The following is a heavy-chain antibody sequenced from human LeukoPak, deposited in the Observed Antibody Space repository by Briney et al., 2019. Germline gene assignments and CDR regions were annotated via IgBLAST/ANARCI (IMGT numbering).Heavy chain of an antibody. D-gene: IGHD3-22*01. J-gene: IGHJ3*02. V-gene: IGHV3-49*03. CDR3: TRDVDYYDSSGYYPADI. CDR1: GFTFGDYA. CDR2: IRSKAYGGTT. Sequence: GGSLRLSCTASGFTFGDYAMSWFRQAPGKGLEWVGFIRSKAYGGTTEYAASVKGRFTISRDDSKSIAYLRMNSLKTEDTAVYYCTRDVDYYDSSGYYPADIWGQGTMVTVSS.